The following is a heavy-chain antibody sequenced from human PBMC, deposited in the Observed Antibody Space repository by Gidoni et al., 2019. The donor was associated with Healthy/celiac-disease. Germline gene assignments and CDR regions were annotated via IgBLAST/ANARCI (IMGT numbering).Heavy chain of an antibody. J-gene: IGHJ4*02. CDR1: GGTFSSYA. V-gene: IGHV1-69*01. CDR2: IIPIFGTA. D-gene: IGHD5-12*01. Sequence: QAQLVQSGAEVKKPGSSVEVSCKACGGTFSSYAISWVRQAPGQGLEWMGGIIPIFGTANYAQKFQGRVTITADESTSTAYMELSSLRSEDTAVYYCARKNIVATKYYFDYWGQGTLVTVSS. CDR3: ARKNIVATKYYFDY.